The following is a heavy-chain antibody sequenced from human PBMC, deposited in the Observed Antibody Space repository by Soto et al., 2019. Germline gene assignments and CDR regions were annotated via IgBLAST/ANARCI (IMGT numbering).Heavy chain of an antibody. CDR1: GGSISRYY. V-gene: IGHV4-59*12. CDR3: ARLGSGYEYYYFDY. Sequence: QVQLQESGPGLVKPSETLSLTCTVSGGSISRYYWSWIRQPPGKGLEWIGYIFYSGSTNYNPSLKSRVNMSVDTSENQVSLQLSPVTAADTAVYYCARLGSGYEYYYFDYWGQGTLVTVSS. J-gene: IGHJ4*02. D-gene: IGHD5-12*01. CDR2: IFYSGST.